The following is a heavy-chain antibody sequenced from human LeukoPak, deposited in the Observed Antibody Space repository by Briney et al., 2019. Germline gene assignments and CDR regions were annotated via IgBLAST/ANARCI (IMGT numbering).Heavy chain of an antibody. Sequence: GGSLRLSCAASGFTFSSYAMYWVRQAPGKGLEWVAVISYDGSNKYYADSVKGRFTISRDNSKNTLYLQMNSLRAEDTAVYYCARDGTRYSYGYWWGQGTLVTVSS. CDR3: ARDGTRYSYGYW. CDR2: ISYDGSNK. J-gene: IGHJ4*02. V-gene: IGHV3-30-3*01. CDR1: GFTFSSYA. D-gene: IGHD5-18*01.